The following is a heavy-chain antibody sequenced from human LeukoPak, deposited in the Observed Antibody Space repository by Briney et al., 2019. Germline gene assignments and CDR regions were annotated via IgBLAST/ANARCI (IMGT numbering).Heavy chain of an antibody. CDR1: GYTFTSYG. CDR2: ISAYNGNT. D-gene: IGHD3-10*01. V-gene: IGHV1-18*01. CDR3: AREASIWFKDRWKSDY. Sequence: AASVKVSCKASGYTFTSYGFSWVRQAPGQGLEWMGWISAYNGNTNYAQKLQGRVTMTTDTSTSTAYMELRSLRSDDTAVYYCAREASIWFKDRWKSDYWGQGTLVTVSS. J-gene: IGHJ4*02.